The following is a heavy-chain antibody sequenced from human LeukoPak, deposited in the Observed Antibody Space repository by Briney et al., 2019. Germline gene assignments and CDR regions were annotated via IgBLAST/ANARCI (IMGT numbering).Heavy chain of an antibody. V-gene: IGHV4-59*01. CDR3: AVEYSSSWFDY. D-gene: IGHD6-6*01. J-gene: IGHJ4*02. Sequence: SETLSLTCTVSGGSISSYHWIWIRQPPGKGLEWSGYIYYSGSTNYNPSLKTRVTISVDTSKNQSSLKLTPVTAADTAVYYCAVEYSSSWFDYWGQGTLVTVSS. CDR1: GGSISSYH. CDR2: IYYSGST.